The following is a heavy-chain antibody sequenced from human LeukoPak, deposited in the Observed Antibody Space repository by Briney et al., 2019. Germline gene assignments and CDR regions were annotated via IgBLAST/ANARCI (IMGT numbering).Heavy chain of an antibody. D-gene: IGHD2-2*01. CDR2: IYPGDSDI. CDR3: ARCTHLYYLDY. J-gene: IGHJ4*02. Sequence: HGESLKISCKGSGYSFTSYWIGWVRQMPGKGLEWMGIIYPGDSDIRYSPSFQGQVTISADKSISTAYLQWSSLKASDTAIYYCARCTHLYYLDYWGQGTLVTVSS. CDR1: GYSFTSYW. V-gene: IGHV5-51*01.